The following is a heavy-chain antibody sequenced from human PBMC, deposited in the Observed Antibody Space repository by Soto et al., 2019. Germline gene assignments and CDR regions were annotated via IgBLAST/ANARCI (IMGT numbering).Heavy chain of an antibody. D-gene: IGHD1-1*01. CDR1: GFTFSSYG. J-gene: IGHJ6*02. V-gene: IGHV3-33*01. Sequence: QVQLVESGGGVVQPGRSLRLSCAASGFTFSSYGMHWVRQAPGKGLEWVAVIWYDGSNKYYADSVKGRFTISRDNSKNTLYLQMNSLRAEDTAVYYCARDKELAVYGMDVWGQGTTVTVSS. CDR3: ARDKELAVYGMDV. CDR2: IWYDGSNK.